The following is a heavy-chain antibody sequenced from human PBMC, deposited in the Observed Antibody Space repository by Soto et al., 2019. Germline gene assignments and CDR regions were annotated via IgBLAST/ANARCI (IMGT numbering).Heavy chain of an antibody. J-gene: IGHJ4*02. D-gene: IGHD4-17*01. V-gene: IGHV1-18*01. Sequence: QVQLVQSGAEVKKPGASVKVSCKASGYVFTGYGISWVRQAPGQGLEWMAWISAYNGNIKYAQKFQGRVTMTTDASTSTAYLELSSLRSDDTAVYYCARPSGDYGDYGLSLAYWGQGTLVTVSS. CDR3: ARPSGDYGDYGLSLAY. CDR1: GYVFTGYG. CDR2: ISAYNGNI.